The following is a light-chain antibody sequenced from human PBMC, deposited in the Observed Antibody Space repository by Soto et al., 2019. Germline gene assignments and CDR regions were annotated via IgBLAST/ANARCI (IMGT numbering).Light chain of an antibody. CDR3: QQYDSFWWT. J-gene: IGKJ1*01. CDR1: QTISFW. V-gene: IGKV1-5*01. Sequence: DIHMTQSPSTLSASFGDSVTITFRASQTISFWLAWYQQKPGKAPKLLIYDASSLQSGVPSRFSGSGSGAEFTLTISSLQPDDFATYYCQQYDSFWWTFGQGTKVDI. CDR2: DAS.